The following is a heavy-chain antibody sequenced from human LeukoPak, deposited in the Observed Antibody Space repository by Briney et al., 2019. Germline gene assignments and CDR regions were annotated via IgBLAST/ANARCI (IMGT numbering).Heavy chain of an antibody. V-gene: IGHV3-64*01. CDR3: ARVAGYCSGGSCPHGGLDY. J-gene: IGHJ4*02. Sequence: GGSLRLSCAASGFTFSSYAMHWVRQAPGKGLEYVSAISSNGGSTYYANSVKGRFTISRDNSKNTLYLQMGSLRAEDMAVYYCARVAGYCSGGSCPHGGLDYCGQGTLVTVSS. CDR2: ISSNGGST. D-gene: IGHD2-15*01. CDR1: GFTFSSYA.